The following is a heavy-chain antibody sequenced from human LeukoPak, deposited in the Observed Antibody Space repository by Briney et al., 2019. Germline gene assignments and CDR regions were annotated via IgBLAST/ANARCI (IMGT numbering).Heavy chain of an antibody. V-gene: IGHV3-11*01. CDR1: GFSSSDYY. CDR3: ARADEIGRIYFDY. J-gene: IGHJ4*02. CDR2: ISSSGSTI. Sequence: GGSLRLSCAASGFSSSDYYMSWIRQAPGKGLEWVSYISSSGSTIYYADSVKGRFTISRDNAKNSLYLQMNSLRAEDTAVYYCARADEIGRIYFDYWGQGTLVTVSS.